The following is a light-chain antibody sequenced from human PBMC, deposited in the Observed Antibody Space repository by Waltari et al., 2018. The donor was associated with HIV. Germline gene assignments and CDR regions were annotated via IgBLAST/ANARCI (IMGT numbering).Light chain of an antibody. CDR2: TSS. CDR3: QQSYSSPRS. Sequence: DIQMTQSPSSLSASVGDRVTITCRASQSVSYLNWYHQRPGQAPNLLIYTSSTLQSGVPSRFSGSGSGTDFTLTISSLQPEDFGTYYCQQSYSSPRSFGQGTKVEIK. CDR1: QSVSY. V-gene: IGKV1-39*01. J-gene: IGKJ2*03.